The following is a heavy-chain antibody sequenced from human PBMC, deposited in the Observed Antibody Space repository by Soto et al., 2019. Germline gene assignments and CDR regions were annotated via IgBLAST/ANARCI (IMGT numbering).Heavy chain of an antibody. V-gene: IGHV4-30-4*01. CDR3: SSNSYGYTFCDY. J-gene: IGHJ4*02. CDR2: LYYNGST. D-gene: IGHD5-18*01. Sequence: QVQLQESGPGLVKPSQTLSLTCTVSGGSISSGDYYWSWIRQPPGKGLEWIGYLYYNGSTYYNPSPRSRLTISVDTSKHRFSLKLSSVTAADTAVYYCSSNSYGYTFCDYWGQGTLVTVSS. CDR1: GGSISSGDYY.